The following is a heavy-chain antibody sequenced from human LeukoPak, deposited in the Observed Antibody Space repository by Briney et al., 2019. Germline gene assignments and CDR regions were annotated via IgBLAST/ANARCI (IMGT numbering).Heavy chain of an antibody. V-gene: IGHV3-53*01. J-gene: IGHJ4*02. CDR3: ARAGGYSYGYD. Sequence: TGGSLRLSCAASGFTVSSNYMSWIRQAPGKGLEWVSIIYRDGSTYCADSVEGRFTISRDNSENTLYLQMNSLRTEDTAFYYCARAGGYSYGYDWGQGTLVTVSS. CDR1: GFTVSSNY. D-gene: IGHD5-18*01. CDR2: IYRDGST.